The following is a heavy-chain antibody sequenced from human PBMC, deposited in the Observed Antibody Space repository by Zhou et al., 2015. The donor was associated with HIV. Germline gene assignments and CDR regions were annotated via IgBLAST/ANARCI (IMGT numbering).Heavy chain of an antibody. Sequence: EVQLLESGGGLVQPGGSLRLSCAASGFTFSSYAMNWVRQAPGKGLEWVSAISGSGGSTYYADSVKGRFTISRDNSKNTLYLQMNSLRAEDTAVYYCAKDPRGEWWLALGYFDYWGQGTLVTVSS. CDR2: ISGSGGST. D-gene: IGHD2-15*01. J-gene: IGHJ4*02. V-gene: IGHV3-23*01. CDR3: AKDPRGEWWLALGYFDY. CDR1: GFTFSSYA.